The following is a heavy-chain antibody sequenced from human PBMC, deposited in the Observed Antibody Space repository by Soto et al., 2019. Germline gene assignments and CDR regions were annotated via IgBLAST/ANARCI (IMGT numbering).Heavy chain of an antibody. Sequence: GGSLRLSCAASGFTFSSYAMHWVRQAPGKGLEWVAVISYDGSNKYYADSVKGRFTISRDNSKNTLYLQMNSLRAEDTAVYYCARARLPMIVVVITTEPSDYWGQGTLVTV. CDR3: ARARLPMIVVVITTEPSDY. CDR1: GFTFSSYA. V-gene: IGHV3-30-3*01. D-gene: IGHD3-22*01. J-gene: IGHJ4*02. CDR2: ISYDGSNK.